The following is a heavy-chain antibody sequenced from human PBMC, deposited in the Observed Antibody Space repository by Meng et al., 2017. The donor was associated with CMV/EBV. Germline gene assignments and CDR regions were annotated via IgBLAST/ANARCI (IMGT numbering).Heavy chain of an antibody. D-gene: IGHD2-2*01. V-gene: IGHV1-69*05. CDR3: ARGARGIVVVPAAPLDD. Sequence: SVQVSCKASGGTFSSYAISWVRQAPGQGLEWMGGIIPIFGTANYAQKFQGRVTITTDESTSTAYMELSSLRSEDTAVYYCARGARGIVVVPAAPLDDWGQGTLVTVSS. CDR1: GGTFSSYA. J-gene: IGHJ4*02. CDR2: IIPIFGTA.